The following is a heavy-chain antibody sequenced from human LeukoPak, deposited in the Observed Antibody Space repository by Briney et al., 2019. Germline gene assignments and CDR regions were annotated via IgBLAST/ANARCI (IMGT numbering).Heavy chain of an antibody. D-gene: IGHD2-21*01. J-gene: IGHJ6*01. Sequence: GGSLRLSCAASGFTFSSYWMHWVRQAPGKGLVWVSRINSDGSSTSYADSVKGRFTISRDNAKNTLYLQMNSLRAEDTAVYYCAREVAPLYFHYGMDVWGEGTTVTVSS. CDR3: AREVAPLYFHYGMDV. V-gene: IGHV3-74*01. CDR2: INSDGSST. CDR1: GFTFSSYW.